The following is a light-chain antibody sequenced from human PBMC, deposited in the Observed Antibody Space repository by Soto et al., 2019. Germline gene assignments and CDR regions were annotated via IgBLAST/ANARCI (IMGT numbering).Light chain of an antibody. Sequence: EIVLTQSPVTLSLFPGERATLYCRASQGVSSGYLAWYQQSPGQDPRLLISGISTRATGIPARFSGSGSGTDFSLTISSLHSGEVAVYYCQQYSKWPITFGQGTRLEIK. CDR1: QGVSSGY. CDR3: QQYSKWPIT. J-gene: IGKJ5*01. CDR2: GIS. V-gene: IGKV3-20*01.